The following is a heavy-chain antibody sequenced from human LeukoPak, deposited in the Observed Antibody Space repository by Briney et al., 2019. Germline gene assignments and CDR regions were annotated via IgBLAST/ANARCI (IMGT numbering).Heavy chain of an antibody. J-gene: IGHJ4*02. V-gene: IGHV3-23*01. D-gene: IGHD6-19*01. Sequence: GGSLRLSCAASGFTFSSYAMSWVRQAPGKGLEWVSGISGSGGSTYFADSVKGRFTISRDNSKNTLSLQMNSLRAEDTAIYYCAKDLAVAEVLDYWGQGTLVTVSS. CDR1: GFTFSSYA. CDR2: ISGSGGST. CDR3: AKDLAVAEVLDY.